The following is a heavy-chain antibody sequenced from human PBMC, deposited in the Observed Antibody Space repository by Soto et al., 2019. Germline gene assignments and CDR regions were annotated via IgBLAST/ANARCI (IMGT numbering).Heavy chain of an antibody. D-gene: IGHD7-27*01. CDR1: GFTFSTHS. V-gene: IGHV3-21*01. CDR3: VRDAVAATGSMGY. J-gene: IGHJ4*02. Sequence: EVQLVESGGGLVQPGGSLRLSCAASGFTFSTHSMNWVRQAPGKGLEWVSSISSTSDYIYYADSVKGRFTISRENAKNSLFLQMDSLRAEDMAVYYCVRDAVAATGSMGYWGQGTLVTVSS. CDR2: ISSTSDYI.